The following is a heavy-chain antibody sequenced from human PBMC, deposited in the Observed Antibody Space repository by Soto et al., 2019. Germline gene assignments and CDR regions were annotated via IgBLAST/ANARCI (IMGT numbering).Heavy chain of an antibody. D-gene: IGHD4-17*01. J-gene: IGHJ1*01. V-gene: IGHV3-7*02. CDR3: ARGLYGDPREYFQY. Sequence: PGGSLRLSCVGSGFTFKTDWMTWVRQGPGKGLEWVANIKGDGTKENYVDSVKGRFTISRDNAKNSLYLQMNSLRVEDTAVYYCARGLYGDPREYFQYWGQGTLVTSPQ. CDR1: GFTFKTDW. CDR2: IKGDGTKE.